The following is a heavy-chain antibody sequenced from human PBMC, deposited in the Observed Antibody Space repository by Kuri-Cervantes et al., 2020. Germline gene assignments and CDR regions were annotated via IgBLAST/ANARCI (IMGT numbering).Heavy chain of an antibody. CDR2: ISWNSGSI. CDR1: GFTFSSYA. D-gene: IGHD1-26*01. J-gene: IGHJ5*02. CDR3: ARAPVGATSWFDP. Sequence: GGSLRLSCAASGFTFSSYAMHWVRQAPGKGLEWVSGISWNSGSIGYADSVKGRFTISRDNAKNFLYLQMNSLRAEDTAVYYCARAPVGATSWFDPWGQGTLVTVSS. V-gene: IGHV3-9*01.